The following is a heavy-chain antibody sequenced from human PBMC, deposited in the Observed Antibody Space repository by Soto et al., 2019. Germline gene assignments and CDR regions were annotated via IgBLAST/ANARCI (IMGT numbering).Heavy chain of an antibody. CDR1: GVSIGSNYY. Sequence: QVLLQESGPGLVQPSGTLSLSCVVSGVSIGSNYYWGWVRQPPGKGLAWLGDMSHIGSVNYNPSLERRVTISMDTSQNQFSLKLNSVTAADTAVYYCARSLGWYAIDYWGQGTLVIVSS. J-gene: IGHJ4*02. D-gene: IGHD6-19*01. CDR2: MSHIGSV. CDR3: ARSLGWYAIDY. V-gene: IGHV4-4*02.